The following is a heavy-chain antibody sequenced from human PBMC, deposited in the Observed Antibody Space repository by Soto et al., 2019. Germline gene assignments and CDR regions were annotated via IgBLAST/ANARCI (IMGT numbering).Heavy chain of an antibody. V-gene: IGHV4-30-4*01. CDR2: IYDSGIT. D-gene: IGHD5-18*01. Sequence: QVQLQESGPGLVKPSQTLSLACTVSGGSVGSGEYYYSWIRQPPGKGLEWIGYIYDSGITNYTPSLKGRGTMSLDRSNNQVSLKLSSATASDTAVYFCARDVAHGYTENVWGQGTMVTVSS. J-gene: IGHJ3*01. CDR3: ARDVAHGYTENV. CDR1: GGSVGSGEYY.